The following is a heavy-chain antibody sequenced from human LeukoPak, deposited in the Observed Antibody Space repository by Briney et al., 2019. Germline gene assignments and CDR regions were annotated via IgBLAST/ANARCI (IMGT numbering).Heavy chain of an antibody. CDR3: ARDQGGLRYFDWSNDAFDI. J-gene: IGHJ3*02. CDR2: ISSSSSYI. CDR1: GFTFSSYS. Sequence: GGSLRLSYAASGFTFSSYSMNWVRQAPGKGLEWVSSISSSSSYIYYADSVKGRFTISRDNAKNSLYLQMNSLRAEDTAVYYCARDQGGLRYFDWSNDAFDIWGQGTMVTVSS. V-gene: IGHV3-21*01. D-gene: IGHD3-9*01.